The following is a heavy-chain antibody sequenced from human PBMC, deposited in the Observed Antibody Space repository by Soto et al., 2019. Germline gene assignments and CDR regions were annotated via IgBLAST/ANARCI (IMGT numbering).Heavy chain of an antibody. V-gene: IGHV4-34*01. Sequence: SETLSLTCAVYGGSFSGYYWSWIRQPPGKGLEWIGEINHSGSTNYNPSLKSRVTISVDTSKNKFSLKLSSVTAADTAVYYCARVIVVVVAATQGSRFDPWGQGTLVTVSS. J-gene: IGHJ5*02. CDR3: ARVIVVVVAATQGSRFDP. CDR2: INHSGST. D-gene: IGHD2-15*01. CDR1: GGSFSGYY.